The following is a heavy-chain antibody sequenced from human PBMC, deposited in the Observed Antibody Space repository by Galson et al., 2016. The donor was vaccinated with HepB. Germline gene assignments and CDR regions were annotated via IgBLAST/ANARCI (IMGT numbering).Heavy chain of an antibody. D-gene: IGHD3-3*01. Sequence: SLRLSCAASGFTFNKYGMHWVRQAPGKGLEWLGNIKADGTENDYVGSVKGRFTMSRDNAQKSLFLQMTSLRAEDTAVYYCARENFWKLDQWGQGTLVTVSS. CDR3: ARENFWKLDQ. J-gene: IGHJ5*02. V-gene: IGHV3-7*03. CDR1: GFTFNKYG. CDR2: IKADGTEN.